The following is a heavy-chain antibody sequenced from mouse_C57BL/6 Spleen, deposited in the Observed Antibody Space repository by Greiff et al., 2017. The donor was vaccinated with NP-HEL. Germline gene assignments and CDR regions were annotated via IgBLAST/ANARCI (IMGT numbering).Heavy chain of an antibody. Sequence: VQLQQSGPELVKPGASVKISCKASGYAFSSSWMNWVKQRPGKGLEWIGRIYPGDGDTNYNGKFKGKATLTADKSSSTAYMQLSSLTSEDSDVYFCARYYYGSRGDAMDYWGQGTSVTVSS. CDR2: IYPGDGDT. CDR1: GYAFSSSW. D-gene: IGHD1-1*01. CDR3: ARYYYGSRGDAMDY. J-gene: IGHJ4*01. V-gene: IGHV1-82*01.